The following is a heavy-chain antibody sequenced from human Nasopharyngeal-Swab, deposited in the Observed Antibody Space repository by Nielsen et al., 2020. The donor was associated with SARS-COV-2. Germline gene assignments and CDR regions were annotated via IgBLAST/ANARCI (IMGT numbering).Heavy chain of an antibody. V-gene: IGHV3-23*01. J-gene: IGHJ4*02. CDR3: AKSFAALTTVSNFDY. D-gene: IGHD4-17*01. CDR2: LSGSGFST. Sequence: GGSLRLSCTASGFTFSTYAMSWVRQAPGKGLEWVSALSGSGFSTYYADSVKGRFTISRDNSKNTLYLQMNSLRAEDTAVYYCAKSFAALTTVSNFDYWGQGTLATVSS. CDR1: GFTFSTYA.